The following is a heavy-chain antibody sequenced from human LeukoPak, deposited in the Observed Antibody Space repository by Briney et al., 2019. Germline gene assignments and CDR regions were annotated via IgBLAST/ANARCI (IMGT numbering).Heavy chain of an antibody. V-gene: IGHV3-21*01. CDR3: ARDDVAWNDVHWFDP. CDR2: ISSTGSSI. CDR1: GFTFSSYS. Sequence: GGSLRLSCAASGFTFSSYSMSWVRQAPGKGLEWVSSISSTGSSIYYADSVKGRFTISRDNAKNSLYLQMSSLRVEDTAVYYCARDDVAWNDVHWFDPWGQGTLVTVSS. J-gene: IGHJ5*02. D-gene: IGHD1-1*01.